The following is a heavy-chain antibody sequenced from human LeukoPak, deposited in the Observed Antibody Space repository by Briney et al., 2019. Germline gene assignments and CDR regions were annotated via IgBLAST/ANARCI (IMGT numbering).Heavy chain of an antibody. Sequence: PSETLSLTCTVSGGSISSSSYYWGWIRQPPGKGLEWIGSIYYSGSTFHNPSLKSRVTISVDTSKNQFSLKLSSVTAADTAVYYCAPYGSEQLWGQGTLVTVSS. CDR2: IYYSGST. CDR1: GGSISSSSYY. J-gene: IGHJ4*02. CDR3: APYGSEQL. D-gene: IGHD3-10*01. V-gene: IGHV4-39*01.